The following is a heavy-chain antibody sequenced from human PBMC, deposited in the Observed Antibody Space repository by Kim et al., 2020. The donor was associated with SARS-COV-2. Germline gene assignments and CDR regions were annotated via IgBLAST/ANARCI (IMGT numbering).Heavy chain of an antibody. Sequence: GGSLRLSCTASGFTFSSYAMTWVRQAPGKGLEWVSGISHSDGRTYYADSVKGRFTISRDNSKNTLYLQLNTLRAEDTALYYCAKAGQRLVWGYFDYWGQGTLVTVSS. CDR1: GFTFSSYA. V-gene: IGHV3-23*01. J-gene: IGHJ4*02. CDR2: ISHSDGRT. D-gene: IGHD6-13*01. CDR3: AKAGQRLVWGYFDY.